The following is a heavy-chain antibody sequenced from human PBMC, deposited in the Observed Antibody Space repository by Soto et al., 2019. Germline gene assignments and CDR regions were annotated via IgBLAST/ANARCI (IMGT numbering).Heavy chain of an antibody. CDR3: AHGAWCGDNCFDP. Sequence: EVQLLESGGGLVQPGESLRLSCAASGVSFSAYAMSWVRQIPGKGLEWVSAIIGSGRHTYYADSVKGRFTISRDNSQPTLFLQMTRVRAAHTAVSYWAHGAWCGDNCFDPWGQGINVTVSS. D-gene: IGHD2-8*01. J-gene: IGHJ5*02. CDR2: IIGSGRHT. CDR1: GVSFSAYA. V-gene: IGHV3-23*01.